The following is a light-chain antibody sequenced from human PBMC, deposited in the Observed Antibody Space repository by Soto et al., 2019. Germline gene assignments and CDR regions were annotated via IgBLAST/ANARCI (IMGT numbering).Light chain of an antibody. J-gene: IGLJ1*01. CDR3: VSFTVHYSYV. CDR2: DVS. CDR1: SGDVGAYDF. V-gene: IGLV2-14*01. Sequence: QSALTQPASVSGSPGQSITISCTGTSGDVGAYDFVSWYQHHPGKAPRLVIYDVSRRPAGASDRFSGSKSGSTASLTISSLQAEDEADYYCVSFTVHYSYVFGTWTKLTVL.